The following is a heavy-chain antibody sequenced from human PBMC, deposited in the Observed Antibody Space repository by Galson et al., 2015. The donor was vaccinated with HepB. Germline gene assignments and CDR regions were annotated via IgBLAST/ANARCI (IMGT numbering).Heavy chain of an antibody. J-gene: IGHJ5*02. D-gene: IGHD2-15*01. Sequence: SLRLSCAASGFTFSSYGMHWVRQAPGKGLEWVAVISYDGSNKYYADPVKGRFTISRDNSKNTLYLQMNSLRAEDTAVYYCAKARIVVVVAATVPLDPWGQGTLVTVSS. V-gene: IGHV3-30*18. CDR2: ISYDGSNK. CDR1: GFTFSSYG. CDR3: AKARIVVVVAATVPLDP.